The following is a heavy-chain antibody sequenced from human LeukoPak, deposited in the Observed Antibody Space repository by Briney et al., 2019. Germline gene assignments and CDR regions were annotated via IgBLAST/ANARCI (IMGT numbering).Heavy chain of an antibody. CDR2: IYYSGTT. CDR3: ARMIGDDAFDI. D-gene: IGHD3-22*01. CDR1: GGSISSSSYY. J-gene: IGHJ3*02. V-gene: IGHV4-39*01. Sequence: PSEALSLTCTVSGGSISSSSYYWDWIRQPPGKGLEWIGTIYYSGTTYYNPSLKSRVTISVDTSRNQFSLKLSSVTATDTAVYYCARMIGDDAFDIWGQGTMVTVSS.